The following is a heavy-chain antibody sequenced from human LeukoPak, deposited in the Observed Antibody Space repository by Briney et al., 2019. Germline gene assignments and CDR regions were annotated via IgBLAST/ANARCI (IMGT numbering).Heavy chain of an antibody. V-gene: IGHV1-18*01. CDR1: GYTFTSYD. Sequence: ASVKVSCKASGYTFTSYDISWVRQAPGQGLEWMGGISGYNGNTNYAQQFRGRVTMTTDTSTSTAYMELRSLRFDDTAVYYCATRRDDSSGYYPGYWGQGTLVTVSS. J-gene: IGHJ4*02. CDR2: ISGYNGNT. D-gene: IGHD3-22*01. CDR3: ATRRDDSSGYYPGY.